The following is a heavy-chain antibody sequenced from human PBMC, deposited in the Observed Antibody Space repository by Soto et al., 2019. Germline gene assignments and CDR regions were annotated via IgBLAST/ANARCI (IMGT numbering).Heavy chain of an antibody. J-gene: IGHJ4*02. CDR1: GFTFSNYG. CDR3: ARDCGRSGYSPHDY. V-gene: IGHV3-33*01. Sequence: SLRLSCAASGFTFSNYGMHWVRQAPGKGLEGVAVIWYDGSNKYYADSVKGRFTISRDNSKNTLYLQMNSLRAEDTAVYYCARDCGRSGYSPHDYWGQGTLVTVSS. CDR2: IWYDGSNK. D-gene: IGHD3-22*01.